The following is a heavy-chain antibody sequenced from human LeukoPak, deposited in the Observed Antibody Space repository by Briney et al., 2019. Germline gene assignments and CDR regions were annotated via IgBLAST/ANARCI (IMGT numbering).Heavy chain of an antibody. D-gene: IGHD3-10*01. CDR1: GGSISSSHW. Sequence: SETLSLTCAVSGGSISSSHWWSWVRQPPGKGLEWIGEIYHSGSTNYNPSLKSRVTTSVDKSKNQFSLTLTSVTAADTAVYYCARRGYYGSGSYYPSFEYWGQGTLVTVSS. J-gene: IGHJ4*02. CDR2: IYHSGST. CDR3: ARRGYYGSGSYYPSFEY. V-gene: IGHV4-4*02.